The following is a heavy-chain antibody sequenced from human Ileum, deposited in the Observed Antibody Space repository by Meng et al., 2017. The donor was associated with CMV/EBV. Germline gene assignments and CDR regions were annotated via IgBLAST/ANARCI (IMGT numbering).Heavy chain of an antibody. J-gene: IGHJ3*02. CDR1: GGSISSGSFR. CDR2: IDYSGTT. CDR3: ARGWSYPFWSGPADDFDI. V-gene: IGHV4-39*02. Sequence: SETLSLTCTVSGGSISSGSFRWGWIRQPPGKGLEWVGSIDYSGTTFYNPPLKSRVTIGVDTSKNQFSLKMTSVTAADTALYYCARGWSYPFWSGPADDFDIWGQGTMVTVSS. D-gene: IGHD3-3*01.